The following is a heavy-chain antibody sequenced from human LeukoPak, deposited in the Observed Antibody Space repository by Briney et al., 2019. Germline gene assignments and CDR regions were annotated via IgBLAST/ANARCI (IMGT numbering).Heavy chain of an antibody. CDR1: GGSISSYY. CDR2: IYYSGST. V-gene: IGHV4-59*08. D-gene: IGHD4-17*01. CDR3: ARAGYGDSDFDY. J-gene: IGHJ4*02. Sequence: SETLSLTCTVSGGSISSYYWSWIRQPPGNGLEWIGYIYYSGSTNYNPSLKSRVTISVDTSKNQFSLKLNSVTAADTAVYYCARAGYGDSDFDYWGQGTLVTVSS.